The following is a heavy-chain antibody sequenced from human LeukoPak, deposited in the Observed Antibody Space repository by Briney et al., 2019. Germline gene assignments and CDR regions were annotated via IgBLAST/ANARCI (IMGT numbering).Heavy chain of an antibody. CDR1: GFTFRSYW. D-gene: IGHD2-2*01. V-gene: IGHV3-7*05. Sequence: PGGSLRPSCAASGFTFRSYWMSWVRQAPGKGLEWVAHINQDGSERYYVDSVKGRFTISRDNAKNSLYLQMNSLRAEDTAVYHCARARGCTIGCHNFDCWGQGTLVTVSS. J-gene: IGHJ4*02. CDR2: INQDGSER. CDR3: ARARGCTIGCHNFDC.